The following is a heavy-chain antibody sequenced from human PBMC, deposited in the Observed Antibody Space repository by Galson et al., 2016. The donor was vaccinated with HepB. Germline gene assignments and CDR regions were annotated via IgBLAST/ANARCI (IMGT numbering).Heavy chain of an antibody. Sequence: SETLSLTCTVSGGSISSSNYYWGWIRQPPGKGLEWIGSIYYSGSTYYNPSLKSRVTISVDTSKNQFSLKLSSVTAADTAVYYCARHSYSSVVVYFDYWGQGTLVTVSS. CDR1: GGSISSSNYY. CDR3: ARHSYSSVVVYFDY. CDR2: IYYSGST. V-gene: IGHV4-39*01. D-gene: IGHD6-19*01. J-gene: IGHJ4*02.